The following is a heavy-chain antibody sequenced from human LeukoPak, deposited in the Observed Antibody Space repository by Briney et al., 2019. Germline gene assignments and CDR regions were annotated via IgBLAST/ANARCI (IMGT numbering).Heavy chain of an antibody. CDR2: ISGSGGST. Sequence: PGGSLRLSCAASGFTFSSYAMSWVRQAPGKGLEWVSAISGSGGSTYYADSVKGRFTISRDNSKNTLHLQMNSLRAEDTAVYYCAKELLWFGELLYNVFDYWGQGTLVTVSS. CDR3: AKELLWFGELLYNVFDY. J-gene: IGHJ4*02. CDR1: GFTFSSYA. V-gene: IGHV3-23*01. D-gene: IGHD3-10*01.